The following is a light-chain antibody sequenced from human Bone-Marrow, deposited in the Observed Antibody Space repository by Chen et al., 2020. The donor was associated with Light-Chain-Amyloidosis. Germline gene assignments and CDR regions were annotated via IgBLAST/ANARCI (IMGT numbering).Light chain of an antibody. J-gene: IGLJ3*02. V-gene: IGLV6-57*01. Sequence: NFMLTQPHSVSESPGKTVIISCTRSSGSIATNYVQWYQQRPGSSPTTAIYEDDQRPPGVPDRFSGASDRSANSASLSIAGLKAEEEAGYDWESDEGSSQGVFGGGTKLTVL. CDR2: EDD. CDR1: SGSIATNY. CDR3: ESDEGSSQGV.